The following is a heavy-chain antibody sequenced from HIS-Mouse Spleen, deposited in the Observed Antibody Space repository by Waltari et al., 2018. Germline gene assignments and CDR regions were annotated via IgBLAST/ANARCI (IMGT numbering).Heavy chain of an antibody. Sequence: NYMSWVRQALGKGLEWVSVIYSGGSTYYADSVKGRFTISRDNSKNTLYLQMNSLRAEDTAVYYCAGGVGSSWYYFDYWGQGTLVTVSS. D-gene: IGHD6-13*01. V-gene: IGHV3-53*01. CDR3: AGGVGSSWYYFDY. J-gene: IGHJ4*02. CDR1: NY. CDR2: IYSGGST.